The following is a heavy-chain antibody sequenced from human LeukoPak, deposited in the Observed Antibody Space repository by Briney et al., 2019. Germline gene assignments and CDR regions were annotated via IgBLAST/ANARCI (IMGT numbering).Heavy chain of an antibody. Sequence: GGSLRLSCAASGFTFSGYFMTWVRQAPGKGLEWVSAISGSGGSTYYADSVKGRFTISRDNSKNTLYLQMNSLRAEDTAVYYCAKTYDILTEIDYWGQGTLVTVSS. D-gene: IGHD3-9*01. V-gene: IGHV3-23*01. CDR3: AKTYDILTEIDY. J-gene: IGHJ4*02. CDR2: ISGSGGST. CDR1: GFTFSGYF.